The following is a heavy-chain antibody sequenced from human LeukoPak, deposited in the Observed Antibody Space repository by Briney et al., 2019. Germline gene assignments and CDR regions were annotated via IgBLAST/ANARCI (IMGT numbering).Heavy chain of an antibody. D-gene: IGHD4-17*01. CDR1: EYRFTSYW. CDR3: ARDCGDYISWFDP. Sequence: LGESLKISCKGSEYRFTSYWITWLRQMPGKGLEWMGTIDPSDSYTNYSPSFQGHVTISADKSISTAYLQWSSLKASDTAMYYCARDCGDYISWFDPWGQGTLVTVSS. CDR2: IDPSDSYT. V-gene: IGHV5-10-1*01. J-gene: IGHJ5*02.